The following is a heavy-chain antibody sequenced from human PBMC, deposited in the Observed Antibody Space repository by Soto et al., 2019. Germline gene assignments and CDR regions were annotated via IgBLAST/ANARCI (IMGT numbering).Heavy chain of an antibody. V-gene: IGHV3-74*01. CDR1: GFTFSSYW. CDR2: IKTDGSDT. Sequence: EVQLVESGGGLVQPGGSLRLSCAASGFTFSSYWMHWVRQSPGKGLVWVSRIKTDGSDTHYADSVRGRFTISRDNAKNTLYLQMNSLRDEDTAVYYCARPRTSDWAYDIWAKGQWSSSLQ. D-gene: IGHD3-9*01. CDR3: ARPRTSDWAYDI. J-gene: IGHJ3*02.